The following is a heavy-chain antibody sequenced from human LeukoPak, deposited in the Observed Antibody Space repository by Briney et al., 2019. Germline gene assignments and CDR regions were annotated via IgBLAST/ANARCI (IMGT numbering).Heavy chain of an antibody. Sequence: GGSLRLSCAASGFTFSSYDMHWVRQATAKDLEWVSAIGTAGNTYYPGSVKGRFTISRENAKNSLYLQMNSLRAGDTAVYYCATAYRYINAFDIWGQGTMVAASS. D-gene: IGHD3-16*02. CDR3: ATAYRYINAFDI. CDR2: IGTAGNT. V-gene: IGHV3-13*01. J-gene: IGHJ3*02. CDR1: GFTFSSYD.